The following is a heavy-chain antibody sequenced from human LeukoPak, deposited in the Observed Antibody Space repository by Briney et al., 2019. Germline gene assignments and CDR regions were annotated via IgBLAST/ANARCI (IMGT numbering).Heavy chain of an antibody. V-gene: IGHV4-34*01. J-gene: IGHJ4*02. CDR3: ARRGVLTGYYKD. CDR1: GGSFSGYY. D-gene: IGHD3-9*01. Sequence: SGTLSLTCAVYGGSFSGYYWSWIRQPPGKGLEWIGEINHSGSTNYNPSLKSRVTISVDTPKNQFSLKLSSVTAADTAVYYCARRGVLTGYYKDWGQGTLVTVSS. CDR2: INHSGST.